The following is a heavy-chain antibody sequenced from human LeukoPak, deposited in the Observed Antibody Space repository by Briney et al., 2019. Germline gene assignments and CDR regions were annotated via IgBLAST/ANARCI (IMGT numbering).Heavy chain of an antibody. J-gene: IGHJ4*02. CDR2: IIPRLGIA. Sequence: ASVKVSCKASGCTFSSYSISWVRQAPGQGLEWMGWIIPRLGIANYAQKSQGRVTITADKSTSTAYMELSSLRSEETAVYYSARLAGRRTDGYNPDNWGQGNLVTVSS. D-gene: IGHD5-24*01. CDR3: ARLAGRRTDGYNPDN. CDR1: GCTFSSYS. V-gene: IGHV1-69*10.